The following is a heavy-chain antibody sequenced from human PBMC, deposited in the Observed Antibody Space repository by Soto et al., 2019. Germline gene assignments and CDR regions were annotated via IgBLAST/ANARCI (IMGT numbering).Heavy chain of an antibody. CDR3: ARDFTMTGMDV. D-gene: IGHD3-3*01. CDR2: ISRSDSNI. V-gene: IGHV3-11*01. J-gene: IGHJ6*02. Sequence: QAQLVESGGGLVKPGGSLRLSCAASGFSLSDYYMSWIRQAPGKGLEWVSYISRSDSNIYYADSVKGRFTVSTDNAKNSLYLQMTSLRAEDTAVYYCARDFTMTGMDVWGQGTAVTVSS. CDR1: GFSLSDYY.